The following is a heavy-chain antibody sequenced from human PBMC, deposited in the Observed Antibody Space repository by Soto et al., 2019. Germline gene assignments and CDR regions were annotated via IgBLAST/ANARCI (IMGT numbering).Heavy chain of an antibody. CDR2: TYYRSKWYF. D-gene: IGHD1-26*01. J-gene: IGHJ6*02. CDR1: GDSVSSKSVA. Sequence: SQTLSLTCAISGDSVSSKSVAWNWIRQSPSRGLEWLGRTYYRSKWYFDYGVSVRSRITINPDTSKNQFSLQLNSVTPEDTAIYYCARLGHVAGLDVWGQGTTVTVSS. CDR3: ARLGHVAGLDV. V-gene: IGHV6-1*01.